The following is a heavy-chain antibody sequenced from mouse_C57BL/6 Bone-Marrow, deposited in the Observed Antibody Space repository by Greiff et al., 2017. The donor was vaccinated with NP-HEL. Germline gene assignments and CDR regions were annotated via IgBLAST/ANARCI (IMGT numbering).Heavy chain of an antibody. CDR2: INPSSGYT. D-gene: IGHD1-1*02. CDR1: GYTFTSYW. J-gene: IGHJ3*01. Sequence: QVQLQQSGAELAKPGASVKLSCKASGYTFTSYWMHWVKQRPGQGLEWIGYINPSSGYTKYNQKFKDKATLTAEKSSSTAYMQLSSLTYEDSAVYYCARLVGKGFAYWGQGTLVTVSA. CDR3: ARLVGKGFAY. V-gene: IGHV1-7*01.